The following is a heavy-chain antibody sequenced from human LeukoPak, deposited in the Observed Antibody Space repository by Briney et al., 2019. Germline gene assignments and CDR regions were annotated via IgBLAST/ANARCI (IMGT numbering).Heavy chain of an antibody. Sequence: SETLSLTCTVSGGSISSSSYYWGWIRQPPGKGLEWIGEIYHSGSTNYNPSLKSRVTISVDKSKNQFSLQLNSVTPEDTAVYYCAGEMGYGDYYGNWFDPWGQGTLVTVSS. CDR2: IYHSGST. CDR1: GGSISSSSYY. D-gene: IGHD4-17*01. V-gene: IGHV4-39*07. J-gene: IGHJ5*02. CDR3: AGEMGYGDYYGNWFDP.